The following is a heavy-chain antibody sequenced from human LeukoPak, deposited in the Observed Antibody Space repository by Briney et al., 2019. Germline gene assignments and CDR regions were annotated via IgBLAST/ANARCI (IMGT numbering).Heavy chain of an antibody. CDR2: ITGNSGDT. V-gene: IGHV3-23*01. Sequence: PGGSLRLSCAASGFTSGFTFSIYAMSWVRQTPGKGLEWVSVITGNSGDTYYADSAKGRFTISRDNSKNTLYLQMDSLRAEDTAVYYCAKGQTSESRFDYWGQGTLVTVSS. CDR3: AKGQTSESRFDY. J-gene: IGHJ4*02. CDR1: GFTFSIYA.